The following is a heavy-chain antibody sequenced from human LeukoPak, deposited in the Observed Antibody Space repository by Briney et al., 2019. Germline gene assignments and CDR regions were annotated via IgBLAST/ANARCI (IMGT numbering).Heavy chain of an antibody. CDR2: ISWNSGSI. Sequence: LRLSCAASGFTFDDYAMPWVRQAPGKGLEWVSGISWNSGSIGYADSVKGRFTISRDNAKNSLYLQMNSLRAEDMALYYCARDRESSGWYSDYWGQGTLVTVSS. V-gene: IGHV3-9*03. J-gene: IGHJ4*02. CDR1: GFTFDDYA. D-gene: IGHD6-19*01. CDR3: ARDRESSGWYSDY.